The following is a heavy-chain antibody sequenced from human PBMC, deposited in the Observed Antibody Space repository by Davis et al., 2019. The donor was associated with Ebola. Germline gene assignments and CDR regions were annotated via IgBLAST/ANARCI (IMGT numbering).Heavy chain of an antibody. CDR1: GFTFDDYS. CDR3: AKVRRGYYFGSGSFDYGMDV. Sequence: SLKISCAASGFTFDDYSMHWVRQAPGKALEWVSSISWNSGSIGYADSVKGRFSISRDNAKNSLYLQMNSLRAEDTALYYCAKVRRGYYFGSGSFDYGMDVWGQGTTVTVSS. J-gene: IGHJ6*02. V-gene: IGHV3-9*01. CDR2: ISWNSGSI. D-gene: IGHD3-10*01.